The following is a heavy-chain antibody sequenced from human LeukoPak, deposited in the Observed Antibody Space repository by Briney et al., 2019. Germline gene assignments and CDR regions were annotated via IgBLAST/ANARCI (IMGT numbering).Heavy chain of an antibody. CDR2: ICCDGDST. CDR3: AKDILLSAAGTREDY. D-gene: IGHD3-9*01. V-gene: IGHV3-43*02. Sequence: GGSLRLSCAASGFIFNDYAMHWVRQAPGRGLEWVCVICCDGDSTYYIDSVKGRFAISRDNTKNTLYLQMNSLRTEDTALYYCAKDILLSAAGTREDYWGQGTLVTVSS. J-gene: IGHJ4*02. CDR1: GFIFNDYA.